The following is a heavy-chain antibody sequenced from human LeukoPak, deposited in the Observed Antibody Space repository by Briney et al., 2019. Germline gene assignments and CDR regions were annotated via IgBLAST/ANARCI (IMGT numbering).Heavy chain of an antibody. V-gene: IGHV1-2*02. J-gene: IGHJ5*02. CDR3: ARNYDILTGGWFDP. CDR1: GYTFTGYY. Sequence: ASVKVSCKASGYTFTGYYMHGVRQAPGQGLEWMGWINPNSGGTNYAQKFQGRVTMTRDTSISTAYMELSRLRSDDTAVYYCARNYDILTGGWFDPWGQGTLVTVSS. CDR2: INPNSGGT. D-gene: IGHD3-9*01.